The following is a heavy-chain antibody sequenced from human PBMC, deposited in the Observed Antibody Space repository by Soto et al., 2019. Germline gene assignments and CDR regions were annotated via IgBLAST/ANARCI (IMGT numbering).Heavy chain of an antibody. CDR1: GGSISSGGYY. D-gene: IGHD3-10*01. J-gene: IGHJ4*02. CDR2: IFYSGST. CDR3: ATYGSGSYKPTTCDY. V-gene: IGHV4-31*03. Sequence: QVQLQESGPRLVKPSQTLSLTCTVSGGSISSGGYYWSWIRQHPGKGLEWMGYIFYSGSTYYNPSLKSRVTISVDTSKNQFSLKLSSVTAADTAVYYCATYGSGSYKPTTCDYWGQGTLVTVSS.